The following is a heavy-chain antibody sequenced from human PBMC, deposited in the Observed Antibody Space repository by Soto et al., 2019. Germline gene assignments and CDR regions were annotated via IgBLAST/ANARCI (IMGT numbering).Heavy chain of an antibody. D-gene: IGHD2-2*01. V-gene: IGHV1-2*04. CDR1: GYTLTGYY. CDR2: INPNSDGT. CDR3: ARDCSSTSCLDP. J-gene: IGHJ5*02. Sequence: ASVKVSCKASGYTLTGYYMHWVRQAPGQGLEWMGWINPNSDGTNYAQKFQGWVTMTRDTSISTAYMELSRLRSDDTAVYYCARDCSSTSCLDPWGQGTLVTVSS.